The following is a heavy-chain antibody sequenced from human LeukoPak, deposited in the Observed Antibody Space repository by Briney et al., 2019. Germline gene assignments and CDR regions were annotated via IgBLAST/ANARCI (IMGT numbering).Heavy chain of an antibody. V-gene: IGHV1-18*01. CDR2: ISAYNGNT. CDR1: GYTFTSYG. D-gene: IGHD6-13*01. J-gene: IGHJ6*02. CDR3: ARDLGGSSSWSYYYYYGMDV. Sequence: ASVKVSCKASGYTFTSYGISWVRQAPGQGLEWMGWISAYNGNTNYAQKLQGRVTMTTDTSTSTAYMELGSLRSDDTAVYYCARDLGGSSSWSYYYYYGMDVWGQGTTVTVSS.